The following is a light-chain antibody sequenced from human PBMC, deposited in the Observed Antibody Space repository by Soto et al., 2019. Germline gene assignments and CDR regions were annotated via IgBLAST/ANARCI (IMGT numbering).Light chain of an antibody. CDR3: SSYTGGSTSYV. CDR2: DVS. CDR1: SSDVGAYKY. V-gene: IGLV2-14*03. Sequence: QSALTQPASVSGSPGQSITISCTGTSSDVGAYKYVSWHQRHPGKAPKLMIYDVSDRPSGVSDRFSGSKSGNTASLTISGLQAEDEADYYCSSYTGGSTSYVFGTGTKVTVL. J-gene: IGLJ1*01.